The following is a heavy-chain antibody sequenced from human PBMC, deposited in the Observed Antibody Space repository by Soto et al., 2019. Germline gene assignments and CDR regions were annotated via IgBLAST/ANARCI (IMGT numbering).Heavy chain of an antibody. D-gene: IGHD6-13*01. Sequence: ASVKVSCKASGYTFTSYGISWVRQAPGQELEWMGWISAYNGNTNYAQKLQGRVTMTTDTSTSTAYMELRSLSSDDTAVYYCARDLGPAYSSSCLFDCWGQGTLVTVSS. CDR1: GYTFTSYG. V-gene: IGHV1-18*01. CDR3: ARDLGPAYSSSCLFDC. CDR2: ISAYNGNT. J-gene: IGHJ4*02.